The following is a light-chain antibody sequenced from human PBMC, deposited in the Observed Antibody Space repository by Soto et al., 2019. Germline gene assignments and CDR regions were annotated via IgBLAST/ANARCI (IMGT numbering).Light chain of an antibody. J-gene: IGKJ3*01. CDR2: DAS. V-gene: IGKV1-33*01. Sequence: DIQMTQSPSSLSASVGDRVTITFQASQDTSKHLNSYQQKRGKAPKLLIYDASNLETGVPSRFSGSGSGIDFSFTFSSLQPEDISPYYWQQKDNLPITFGPGTKVDIQ. CDR1: QDTSKH. CDR3: QQKDNLPIT.